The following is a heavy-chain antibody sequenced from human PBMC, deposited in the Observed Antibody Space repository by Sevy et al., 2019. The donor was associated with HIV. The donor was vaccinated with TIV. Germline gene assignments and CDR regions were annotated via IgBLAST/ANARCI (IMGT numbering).Heavy chain of an antibody. Sequence: SETLSLTCTVSGASISSSGYYWGWIRQPPGKGLEWIASINYSGITFYNPSLKSRITISADTSKNQFSLDLNSVTAADTAIYYCVGPILTYNNGWSYYDYWGQRTVVTVSS. CDR3: VGPILTYNNGWSYYDY. J-gene: IGHJ4*02. CDR1: GASISSSGYY. CDR2: INYSGIT. V-gene: IGHV4-39*01. D-gene: IGHD6-19*01.